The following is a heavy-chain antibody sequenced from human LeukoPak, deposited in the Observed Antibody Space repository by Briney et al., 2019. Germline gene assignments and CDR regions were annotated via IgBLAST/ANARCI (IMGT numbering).Heavy chain of an antibody. Sequence: ASVKVSCKASGYTFTSYDINWVRQATGQGLEWMGWMNPTSGNTGYAQKFQGRVTMTRNTSISTAYMELSSLRSEDTAVYYCARALPRYEAARGWFDPWGQGTLVTVSS. V-gene: IGHV1-8*01. D-gene: IGHD6-6*01. J-gene: IGHJ5*02. CDR3: ARALPRYEAARGWFDP. CDR2: MNPTSGNT. CDR1: GYTFTSYD.